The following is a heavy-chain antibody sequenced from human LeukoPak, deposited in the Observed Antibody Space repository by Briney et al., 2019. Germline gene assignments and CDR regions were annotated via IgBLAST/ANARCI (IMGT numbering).Heavy chain of an antibody. D-gene: IGHD4-17*01. V-gene: IGHV3-66*01. CDR3: AREVDGDYVYYYYYMDV. J-gene: IGHJ6*03. CDR1: GFTFSSYS. Sequence: PGGSLRLSCAASGFTFSSYSMNWVRQAPGKGLEWVSVIYSGGSTYYADSVKGRFTISRDNAKNSLYLQMNSLRAEDTAVYYCAREVDGDYVYYYYYMDVWGKGTTVTVSS. CDR2: IYSGGST.